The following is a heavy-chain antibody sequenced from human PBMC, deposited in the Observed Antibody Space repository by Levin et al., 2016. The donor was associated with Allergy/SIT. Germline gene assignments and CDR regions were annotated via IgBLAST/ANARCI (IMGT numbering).Heavy chain of an antibody. D-gene: IGHD5-12*01. J-gene: IGHJ4*02. CDR1: GFTFDDYA. CDR2: ISGDGGST. V-gene: IGHV3-43*02. CDR3: ARSYGDYDPIDY. Sequence: GGSLRLSCAASGFTFDDYAMHWVRQAPGKGLEWVSLISGDGGSTYYADSVKGRFTISRDNSKNTLYLQINSLRAEDTAVYYCARSYGDYDPIDYWGQGTLVTVSS.